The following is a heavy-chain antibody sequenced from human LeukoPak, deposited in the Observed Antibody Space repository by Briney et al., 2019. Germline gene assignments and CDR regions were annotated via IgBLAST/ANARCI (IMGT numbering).Heavy chain of an antibody. D-gene: IGHD2-8*02. Sequence: GGSLRLSCAASGFTFSTFAMIWVRQSPGKGLEWVSSIFPSGGEIHYADSARGRFTISRDNSKSTLSLQMNSLRVEDTAIYYCATYRQVLLPFESWGQGTLVTVSS. CDR3: ATYRQVLLPFES. CDR1: GFTFSTFA. CDR2: IFPSGGEI. J-gene: IGHJ4*02. V-gene: IGHV3-23*01.